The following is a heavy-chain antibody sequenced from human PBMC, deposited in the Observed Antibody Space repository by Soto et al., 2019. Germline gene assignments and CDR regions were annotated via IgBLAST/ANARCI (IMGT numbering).Heavy chain of an antibody. CDR1: GYSFTSDW. CDR2: IYPRDADT. D-gene: IGHD2-21*02. V-gene: IGHV5-51*01. Sequence: PGESLKISCKGSGYSFTSDWIVWVRQMPGKGLEWMGVIYPRDADTIYSPSFQGQVTISADKSINTAYLQWGSLKASDTAIYYCARLMVTAAPACWFDPWGKGTLVTSPQ. CDR3: ARLMVTAAPACWFDP. J-gene: IGHJ5*02.